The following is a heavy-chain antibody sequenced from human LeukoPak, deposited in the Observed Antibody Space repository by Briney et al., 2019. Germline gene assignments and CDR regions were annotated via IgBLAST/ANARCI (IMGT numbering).Heavy chain of an antibody. CDR1: GGSISSGGYY. CDR2: IYRSGST. CDR3: ARGLRFLEWLPSNWFDL. D-gene: IGHD3-3*01. Sequence: SETLSLTCTVSGGSISSGGYYGSWIRQPPGKGLEWIGYIYRSGSTYYNPSLKSRVTISVDRSKNQFSLKLSSVTAADTAVYYCARGLRFLEWLPSNWFDLWGQGTLVTVSS. J-gene: IGHJ5*02. V-gene: IGHV4-30-2*01.